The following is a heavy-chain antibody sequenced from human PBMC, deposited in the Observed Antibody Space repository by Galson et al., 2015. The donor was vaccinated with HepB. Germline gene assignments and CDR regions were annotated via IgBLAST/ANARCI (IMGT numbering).Heavy chain of an antibody. CDR1: GFTFSSYG. Sequence: SLRLSCAASGFTFSSYGMHWVRQAPGKGLEWVAFIRYDGSNKYYADSVKGRFTISRDNSKNTLYLQMNSLRAEDTAVYYCAKDRGSGSYYNGPYYYGMDVWGQGTTVTVSS. J-gene: IGHJ6*02. CDR2: IRYDGSNK. CDR3: AKDRGSGSYYNGPYYYGMDV. V-gene: IGHV3-30*02. D-gene: IGHD3-10*01.